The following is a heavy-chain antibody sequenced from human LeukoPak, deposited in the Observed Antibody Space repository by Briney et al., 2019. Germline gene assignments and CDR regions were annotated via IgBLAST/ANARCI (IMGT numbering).Heavy chain of an antibody. J-gene: IGHJ4*02. CDR1: GGSFSGYY. CDR3: ARGRSNCSGGSCPAGYFDY. V-gene: IGHV4-34*01. D-gene: IGHD2-15*01. CDR2: INHSGST. Sequence: PSETLSLTXAVYGGSFSGYYWSWIRQPPGKGLEWIGEINHSGSTNYNPSLKSRVTISVDTSKNQFSLKLSSVTAADTAVYYCARGRSNCSGGSCPAGYFDYWGQGTLVTVSS.